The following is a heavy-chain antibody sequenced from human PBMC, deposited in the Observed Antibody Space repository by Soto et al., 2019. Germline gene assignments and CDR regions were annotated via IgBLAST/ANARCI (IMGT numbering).Heavy chain of an antibody. D-gene: IGHD3-22*01. CDR3: ARGRRSYDSSGSYKGDAFDI. V-gene: IGHV4-30-4*01. Sequence: QVQLQESGPGLVKPSQTLSLTCTVSGGSISSGDYYWSWIRQPPGKGLEWIGYIYYSGSTYYNPSLKSRVTISVDTSKNQFSLKLSSVTAADTAVYYCARGRRSYDSSGSYKGDAFDIWGQGTMVTVSS. CDR1: GGSISSGDYY. J-gene: IGHJ3*02. CDR2: IYYSGST.